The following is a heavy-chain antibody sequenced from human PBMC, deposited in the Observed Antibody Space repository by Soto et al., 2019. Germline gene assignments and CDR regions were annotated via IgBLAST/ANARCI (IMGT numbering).Heavy chain of an antibody. CDR2: INQDGNEK. J-gene: IGHJ4*02. CDR3: ASTPVAARYFDY. D-gene: IGHD6-6*01. Sequence: EVQLVESGGGLVQPGGSLRLSCSVSGFTFNSAWMSWVRQAPGKGLEWGVNINQDGNEKFYVDSVMGRFTISRDNAKNSLFLQMNSLRVEDTAVYYCASTPVAARYFDYWGRGTLVTVSS. CDR1: GFTFNSAW. V-gene: IGHV3-7*01.